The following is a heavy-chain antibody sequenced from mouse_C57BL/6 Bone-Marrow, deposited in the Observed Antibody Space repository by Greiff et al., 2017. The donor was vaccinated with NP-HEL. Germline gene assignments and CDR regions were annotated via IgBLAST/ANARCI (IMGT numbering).Heavy chain of an antibody. D-gene: IGHD1-1*01. CDR1: GFSFTSYG. Sequence: VQLVESGPGLVAPSPTLSISCTVSGFSFTSYGVHWVRQPPGKGLEWLVVIWSDGSTTYNSALKARLSISKDNSKSQVFLKMNSLQTDDTAMYYCARHGVVGPYAMDYWGKGTSVTVAS. CDR2: IWSDGST. J-gene: IGHJ4*01. CDR3: ARHGVVGPYAMDY. V-gene: IGHV2-6-1*01.